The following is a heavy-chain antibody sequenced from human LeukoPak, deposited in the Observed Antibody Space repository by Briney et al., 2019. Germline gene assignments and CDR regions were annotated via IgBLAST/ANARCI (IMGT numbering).Heavy chain of an antibody. D-gene: IGHD2-2*01. CDR2: ISSSSSYI. CDR1: GFTFGSYS. Sequence: GGSLRLSCAASGFTFGSYSMNWVRQAPGKGLEWVSSISSSSSYIYYTDSVKGRFTISRDNAKNSLYLQMNSLRAEDTAVYYCARGQTRLYCSSTSCYHTLAFDIWGQGTMVTVSS. V-gene: IGHV3-21*01. CDR3: ARGQTRLYCSSTSCYHTLAFDI. J-gene: IGHJ3*02.